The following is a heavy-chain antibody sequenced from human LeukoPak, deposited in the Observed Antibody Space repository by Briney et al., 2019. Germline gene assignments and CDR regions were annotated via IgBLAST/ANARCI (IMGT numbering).Heavy chain of an antibody. D-gene: IGHD3-22*01. CDR1: GFTFSSYA. J-gene: IGHJ4*02. CDR2: ISYDGSNK. Sequence: PGGSLRLSCAASGFTFSSYAMHWVRQAPGKGLEWVAVISYDGSNKYYADSVKGRFTISRDNSKNTLYLQMNSLRAEDTAVYYCARALPPDYYDSSGYAMMKWGQGTLVTVSS. V-gene: IGHV3-30*04. CDR3: ARALPPDYYDSSGYAMMK.